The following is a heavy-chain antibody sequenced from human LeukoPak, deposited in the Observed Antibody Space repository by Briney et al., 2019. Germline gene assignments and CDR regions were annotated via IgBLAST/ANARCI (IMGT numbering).Heavy chain of an antibody. Sequence: GGSLRLSCAASGFTFSSYSMNWVRQAPGKGLERVSSISSSSSYIYYADSAKGRFTISRDNAKNSQYLQMNSLRAEDTAVYYCARDRLRGIVVVPAANDYWGQGTLVTVSS. CDR1: GFTFSSYS. CDR3: ARDRLRGIVVVPAANDY. D-gene: IGHD2-2*01. V-gene: IGHV3-21*01. CDR2: ISSSSSYI. J-gene: IGHJ4*02.